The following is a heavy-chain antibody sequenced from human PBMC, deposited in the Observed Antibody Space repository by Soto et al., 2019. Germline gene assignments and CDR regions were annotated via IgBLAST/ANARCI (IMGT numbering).Heavy chain of an antibody. J-gene: IGHJ4*02. D-gene: IGHD2-21*01. CDR1: GFTFSDYS. CDR3: AKSDRTSGPYYFDY. V-gene: IGHV3-23*01. CDR2: ISGDGGAT. Sequence: EVQLLESGGGSVQPGGTLRLSCAASGFTFSDYSMYWVRQAPGKGLERVSGISGDGGATYYADSVQGRFTISRDNAKNTMYLQKNSLRAEDSAIYYCAKSDRTSGPYYFDYWGQGALVTVSS.